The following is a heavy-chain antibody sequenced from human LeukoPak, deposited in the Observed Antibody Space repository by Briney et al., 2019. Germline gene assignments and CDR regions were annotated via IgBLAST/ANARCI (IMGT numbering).Heavy chain of an antibody. CDR2: ISDSGSSI. J-gene: IGHJ4*02. CDR1: GFTFSNYE. Sequence: PGGSLRLSCAAFGFTFSNYEMNWVRQAPGKGLEWVSYISDSGSSIYYADSVKGRFTISRDNAKNSLYLQMNSLRAEDTAVYYCASVTIVGPTADYWGQGTLVTVSS. CDR3: ASVTIVGPTADY. V-gene: IGHV3-48*03. D-gene: IGHD1-26*01.